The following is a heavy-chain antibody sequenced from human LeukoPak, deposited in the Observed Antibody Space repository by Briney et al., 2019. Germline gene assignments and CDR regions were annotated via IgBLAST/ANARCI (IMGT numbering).Heavy chain of an antibody. CDR3: ANVRYKYGKDY. D-gene: IGHD5-18*01. V-gene: IGHV3-21*05. J-gene: IGHJ4*02. CDR2: ISSSSSYI. CDR1: GFTFSGYS. Sequence: GGSLRLSCAASGFTFSGYSMNWVRQAPGEGLEWVSYISSSSSYIYYADSVKGRFTISRDNSKNTLYLQMNSLRAEDTAVYYCANVRYKYGKDYWGQGTLVTVSS.